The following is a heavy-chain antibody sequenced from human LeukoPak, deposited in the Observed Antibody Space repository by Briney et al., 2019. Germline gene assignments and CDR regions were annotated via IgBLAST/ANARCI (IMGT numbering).Heavy chain of an antibody. D-gene: IGHD2-2*02. Sequence: ASVKVSCKASGYTFINYGSSWVRQAPGQGLEWMGWISAYNGNTNYAQNLQGRVTMTTDTSTSTAYMGLRSLRSDDTALYYCARDTDYTVDYWGQGTLVTVSS. CDR3: ARDTDYTVDY. CDR2: ISAYNGNT. J-gene: IGHJ4*02. CDR1: GYTFINYG. V-gene: IGHV1-18*01.